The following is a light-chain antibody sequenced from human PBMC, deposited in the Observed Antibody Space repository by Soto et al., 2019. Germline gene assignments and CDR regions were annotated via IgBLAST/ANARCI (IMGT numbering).Light chain of an antibody. CDR2: EVS. CDR1: SSDIGNYHF. V-gene: IGLV2-8*01. J-gene: IGLJ1*01. CDR3: SPYAGSNTYV. Sequence: QSVLTQPPSASGSPGQSVAVSCTGTSSDIGNYHFVSWYQQHPGKAPKLLIYEVSKRPSGVPDRFSGSKSGNTASLTVSGLQAEDEADYYCSPYAGSNTYVFGTGTKVT.